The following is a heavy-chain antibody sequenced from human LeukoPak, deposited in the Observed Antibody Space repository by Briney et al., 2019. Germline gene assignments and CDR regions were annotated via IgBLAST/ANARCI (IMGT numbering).Heavy chain of an antibody. CDR1: GFTFSSYA. V-gene: IGHV3-30*04. J-gene: IGHJ3*02. CDR2: ILYDGSNK. CDR3: ARARGYSYGIDAFDI. D-gene: IGHD5-18*01. Sequence: GRSLRLSCAASGFTFSSYAMHWVRQAPAKGLGRVAVILYDGSNKSYADSVRGRFTISRDNSKNTLYLQMNSLRAEDTAVYYRARARGYSYGIDAFDIWGQGTMVTVSS.